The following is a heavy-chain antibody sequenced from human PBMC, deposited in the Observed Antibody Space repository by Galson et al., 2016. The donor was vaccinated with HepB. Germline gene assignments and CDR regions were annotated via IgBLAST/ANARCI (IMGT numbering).Heavy chain of an antibody. CDR2: TYYRSKWYN. Sequence: CAISGDSVSSVAAIWNWMRQSPSGGLEWLGRTYYRSKWYNEGAPSVKGRITISPDTSKNQFSLQLSSVTPEDPAIYYCARAGAGNAAGLFDTWGQGTPVTVSS. V-gene: IGHV6-1*01. D-gene: IGHD4/OR15-4a*01. J-gene: IGHJ5*02. CDR3: ARAGAGNAAGLFDT. CDR1: GDSVSSVAAI.